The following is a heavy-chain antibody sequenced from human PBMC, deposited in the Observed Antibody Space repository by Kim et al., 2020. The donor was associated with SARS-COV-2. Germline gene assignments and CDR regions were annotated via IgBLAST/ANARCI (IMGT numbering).Heavy chain of an antibody. V-gene: IGHV4-39*01. J-gene: IGHJ5*02. D-gene: IGHD2-15*01. CDR2: IYYSGST. CDR1: GGSISSSSYY. CDR3: ARHAGGEVVAAPNWFDP. Sequence: SETLSLTCTVSGGSISSSSYYWGWIRQPPGKGLEWIGSIYYSGSTYYNPSLKSRVTISVDTSKNQFSLKLSSVTAADTAVYYCARHAGGEVVAAPNWFDPWGQGTLVTVSS.